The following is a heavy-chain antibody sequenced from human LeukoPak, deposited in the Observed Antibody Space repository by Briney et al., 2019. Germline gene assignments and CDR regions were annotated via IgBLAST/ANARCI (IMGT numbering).Heavy chain of an antibody. CDR1: GFTFSIYG. Sequence: GGSLRLSCAASGFTFSIYGMGWVRQAPGKGLEWVSSISDNGGNTYYADSVKGRFTISRDNAKNSLYLQMNSLRAEDTAVYYCARATSSSWGYYYYYYTDVWGKGTTVTISS. J-gene: IGHJ6*03. D-gene: IGHD6-13*01. CDR3: ARATSSSWGYYYYYYTDV. V-gene: IGHV3-21*01. CDR2: ISDNGGNT.